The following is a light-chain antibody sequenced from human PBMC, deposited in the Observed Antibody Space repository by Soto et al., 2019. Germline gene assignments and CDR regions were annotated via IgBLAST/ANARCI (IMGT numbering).Light chain of an antibody. CDR1: QDISNY. CDR2: DAS. V-gene: IGKV1-33*01. J-gene: IGKJ5*01. Sequence: EIQMTQSPSSLSASVGDRVTITCQASQDISNYLNWYQQKPGKAPKLLIYDASNLETGVPSRFSGSGSGTDFTFTISSLQAEDIATYYCQQYDNLITFGQGTRLEIK. CDR3: QQYDNLIT.